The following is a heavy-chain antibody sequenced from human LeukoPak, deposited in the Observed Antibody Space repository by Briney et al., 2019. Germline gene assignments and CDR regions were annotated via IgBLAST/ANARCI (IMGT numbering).Heavy chain of an antibody. Sequence: SETLSLTCTVSGYSISSGYYWGWTPQPPGKGLEWIGSFNHSGSTYHKPSLKSPVAISADTTKNHFSLKLSSVTAADTAVYYCARGSGDSSGYFGVGAFDMWGRGTMVTVSS. CDR2: FNHSGST. V-gene: IGHV4-38-2*02. CDR1: GYSISSGYY. J-gene: IGHJ3*02. D-gene: IGHD3-22*01. CDR3: ARGSGDSSGYFGVGAFDM.